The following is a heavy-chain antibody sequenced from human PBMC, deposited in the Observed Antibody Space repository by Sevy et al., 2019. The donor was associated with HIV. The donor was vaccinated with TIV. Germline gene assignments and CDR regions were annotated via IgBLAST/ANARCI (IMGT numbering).Heavy chain of an antibody. Sequence: GGSLRLSCAASGFTFSSYWMNWVRQAPGKGLEWVANIKEDGGDKYYGDSVKGRFTISRDNPQNSLFLEMNSLRAEDTAVYYCARWDVWGKGTTVTVSS. J-gene: IGHJ6*04. CDR2: IKEDGGDK. CDR3: ARWDV. V-gene: IGHV3-7*01. CDR1: GFTFSSYW.